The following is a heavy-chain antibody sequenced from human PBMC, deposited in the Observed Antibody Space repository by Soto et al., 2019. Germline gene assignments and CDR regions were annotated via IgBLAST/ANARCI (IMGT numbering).Heavy chain of an antibody. V-gene: IGHV4-30-4*01. Sequence: SETLSLTCAVSGVSVTNGDYYWSWMRQSPGKGLEWVGNIYYSETTSYNPSLNSRLSISIDTSRNQFSLQLTSVTAADTAIYYCARQRRGGYWFDPWGQGTLVTVSS. CDR2: IYYSETT. CDR1: GVSVTNGDYY. CDR3: ARQRRGGYWFDP. J-gene: IGHJ5*02.